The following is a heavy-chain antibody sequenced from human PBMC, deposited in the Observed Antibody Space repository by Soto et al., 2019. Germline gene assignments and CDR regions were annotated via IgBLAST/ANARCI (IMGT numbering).Heavy chain of an antibody. CDR3: ASRSDYGEFFDY. CDR2: IYYSGST. Sequence: SETLALTCTVSGGSISSSSYYWGWLRQPPGKGLEWIGSIYYSGSTYYNQSLKSRVTISVDTSTNQFSLKLSSVTAADTAVYYCASRSDYGEFFDYWGQGTLVTVS. V-gene: IGHV4-39*01. D-gene: IGHD4-17*01. CDR1: GGSISSSSYY. J-gene: IGHJ4*02.